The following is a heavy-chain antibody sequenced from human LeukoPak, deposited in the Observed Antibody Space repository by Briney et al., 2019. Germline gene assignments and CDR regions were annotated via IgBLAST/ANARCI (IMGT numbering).Heavy chain of an antibody. CDR2: INHSGST. J-gene: IGHJ6*03. V-gene: IGHV4-34*01. CDR3: ARGRVEYSSGWYRGENYYYYYYMDV. CDR1: GGSFSGYY. Sequence: SETLSLTCAVCGGSFSGYYWSWIRQPPGKGLEWIGEINHSGSTNYNPSLKSRVTISVDTSKNQFSLKLSSVTAADTAVYYCARGRVEYSSGWYRGENYYYYYYMDVWGKGTTVTVSS. D-gene: IGHD6-19*01.